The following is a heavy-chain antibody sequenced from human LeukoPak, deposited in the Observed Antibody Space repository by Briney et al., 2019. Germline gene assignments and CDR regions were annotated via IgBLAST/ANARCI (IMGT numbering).Heavy chain of an antibody. V-gene: IGHV3-23*01. D-gene: IGHD2-2*01. CDR2: ISGSGGST. CDR1: GFTFSSYA. Sequence: GGSLRLSCAASGFTFSSYAMSWVRQAPGKGLEWVSAISGSGGSTYYAGSVKGRFTISRDNSKNTLYLQMNSLRAEDTAVYYCAKDGADCSSTSCPQIFGYWGQGTLVTVSS. CDR3: AKDGADCSSTSCPQIFGY. J-gene: IGHJ4*02.